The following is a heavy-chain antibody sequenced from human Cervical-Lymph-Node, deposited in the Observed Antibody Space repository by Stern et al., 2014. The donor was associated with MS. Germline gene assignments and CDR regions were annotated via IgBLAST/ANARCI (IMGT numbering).Heavy chain of an antibody. CDR3: VRTESFYYYDGMDV. V-gene: IGHV3-30*09. Sequence: QVQLVESGGGVVPPGRSLRLSCADSGSTFSKSAMHWVRQAPGQGLEWVAVILHDGSNEQYGSSVKGRLAISRDNSRNTLSLEIYSLRAEDTAVYYCVRTESFYYYDGMDVWGHGTTVIVSS. CDR1: GSTFSKSA. CDR2: ILHDGSNE. J-gene: IGHJ6*02.